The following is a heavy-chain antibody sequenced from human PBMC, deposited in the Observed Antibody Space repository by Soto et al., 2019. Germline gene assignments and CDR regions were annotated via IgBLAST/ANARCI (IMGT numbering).Heavy chain of an antibody. CDR2: ISSDGTTT. D-gene: IGHD2-8*01. J-gene: IGHJ1*01. CDR1: GFTFRKFW. V-gene: IGHV3-74*01. CDR3: AIQDCTNDVCLEAAVTVGGALES. Sequence: EVQLVQSGGGLAQPGKSLRLSCAASGFTFRKFWMHWVRQVPGKGPVWVSYISSDGTTTDYADSVKGRFTISRDNAKGTLDLQMDSLRAEDTAVYYCAIQDCTNDVCLEAAVTVGGALESWGQGTLVTVSS.